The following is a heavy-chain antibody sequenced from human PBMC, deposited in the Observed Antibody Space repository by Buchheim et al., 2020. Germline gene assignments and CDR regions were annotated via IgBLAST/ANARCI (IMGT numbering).Heavy chain of an antibody. CDR1: GGTFNNYG. CDR2: INPSGGST. V-gene: IGHV1-46*03. CDR3: ATFGIAAAGSRGEYFQH. Sequence: QVQLVQSGAEVKKPGSSVKVSCKASGGTFNNYGVSWVRQAPGQGLEWMGIINPSGGSTSYAQKFQGRVTMTRDTSTSTVYMELSSLRSEDTAVYYCATFGIAAAGSRGEYFQHWGQGTL. J-gene: IGHJ1*01. D-gene: IGHD6-13*01.